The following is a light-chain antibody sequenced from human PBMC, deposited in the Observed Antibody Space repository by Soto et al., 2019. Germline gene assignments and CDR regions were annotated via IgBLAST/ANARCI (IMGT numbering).Light chain of an antibody. CDR2: GNT. CDR1: SSNIGAGYD. Sequence: QSVLTQPPSVSGAPGQRVTISCTGSSSNIGAGYDVHWYQQLPGTAPKLLIYGNTNRPSGVSDRFSGSRSGTSASLAITGLQAEDEADYYCQSYDSSLSGSIFGGGTKLTVL. J-gene: IGLJ2*01. CDR3: QSYDSSLSGSI. V-gene: IGLV1-40*01.